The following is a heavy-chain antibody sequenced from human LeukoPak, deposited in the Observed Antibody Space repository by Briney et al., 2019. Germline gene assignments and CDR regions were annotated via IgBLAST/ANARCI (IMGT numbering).Heavy chain of an antibody. CDR1: GYTFTSYD. D-gene: IGHD2-2*01. J-gene: IGHJ6*03. V-gene: IGHV1-8*01. CDR2: MNPNSGNT. Sequence: ASVKVSCKASGYTFTSYDINWVRQATGQGLEWMGWMNPNSGNTGYAQKFQGRVTMTRNTSISTAYMELSSLRSEDTAVYYCARSGVVVVPAVTHYYYYYYMDVWAKGTTFTVSS. CDR3: ARSGVVVVPAVTHYYYYYYMDV.